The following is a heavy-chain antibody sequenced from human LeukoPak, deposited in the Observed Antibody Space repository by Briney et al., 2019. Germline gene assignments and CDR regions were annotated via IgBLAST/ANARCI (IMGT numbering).Heavy chain of an antibody. CDR3: ARQSYCGGDCYLYDY. Sequence: GESLKISCKGSGYSFTSYWIGWVRQMPGKGLEWMGIIYPGDSDTRYSPSFQGQVTISADKSISTAYLQWSSPKASDTAMYYCARQSYCGGDCYLYDYWGQGTLVTVSS. CDR1: GYSFTSYW. J-gene: IGHJ4*02. CDR2: IYPGDSDT. D-gene: IGHD2-21*02. V-gene: IGHV5-51*01.